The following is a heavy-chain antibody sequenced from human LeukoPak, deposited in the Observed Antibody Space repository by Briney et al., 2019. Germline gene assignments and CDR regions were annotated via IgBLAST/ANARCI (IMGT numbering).Heavy chain of an antibody. Sequence: SETLSLTCAVYGGSFSGYYWSWIRQPAGKGLEWIGRIYTSGSTNYNPSLKSRVTMSVDTSKNQFSLKLSSVTAADTAVYYCARDRYCSGGSCYVDYWGQGTLVTVSS. CDR2: IYTSGST. CDR1: GGSFSGYY. V-gene: IGHV4-4*07. D-gene: IGHD2-15*01. J-gene: IGHJ4*02. CDR3: ARDRYCSGGSCYVDY.